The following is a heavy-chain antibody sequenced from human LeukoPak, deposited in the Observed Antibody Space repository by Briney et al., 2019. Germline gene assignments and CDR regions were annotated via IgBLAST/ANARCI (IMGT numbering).Heavy chain of an antibody. V-gene: IGHV3-53*01. CDR3: ARESYYDSSGGIGR. CDR1: GFTVSSNY. D-gene: IGHD3-22*01. J-gene: IGHJ4*02. CDR2: IYSGGST. Sequence: GGSLRLSCAASGFTVSSNYMSWVRQAPGKGLEWVSVIYSGGSTYYADSVKGRFTISRDNSKNTLYLQMNSLRAEDTAVYYCARESYYDSSGGIGRWGQGTLVTVSS.